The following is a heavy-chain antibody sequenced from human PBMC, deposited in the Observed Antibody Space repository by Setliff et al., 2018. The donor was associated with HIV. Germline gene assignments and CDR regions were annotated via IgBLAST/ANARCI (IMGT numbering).Heavy chain of an antibody. V-gene: IGHV1-8*01. Sequence: ASVKVSCKASGHTVNNYDINWVRRATGQGLEWMGWMNPNSGATGYAQKFQGRVTMTRDTSISTAYMELSSLTSKDTAVYYCASGKGVRGVIITGGLDVWGKGTTVTVSS. CDR1: GHTVNNYD. CDR2: MNPNSGAT. J-gene: IGHJ6*03. CDR3: ASGKGVRGVIITGGLDV. D-gene: IGHD3-10*01.